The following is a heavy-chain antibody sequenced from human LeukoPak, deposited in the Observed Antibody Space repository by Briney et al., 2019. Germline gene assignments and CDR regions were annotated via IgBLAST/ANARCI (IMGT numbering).Heavy chain of an antibody. Sequence: GGPLRLSCAASGFTFSSYSMNWVRQAPGKGLEWVSSISSSSSYIYYADSVKGRFTISRDNAKNSLYLQMNSLRAEDTAVYYCARGGYYDSSGYRFDYWGQGTLVTVSS. J-gene: IGHJ4*02. CDR3: ARGGYYDSSGYRFDY. D-gene: IGHD3-22*01. CDR2: ISSSSSYI. CDR1: GFTFSSYS. V-gene: IGHV3-21*01.